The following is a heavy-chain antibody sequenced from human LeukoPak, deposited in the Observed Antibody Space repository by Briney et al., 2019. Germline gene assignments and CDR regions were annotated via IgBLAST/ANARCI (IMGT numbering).Heavy chain of an antibody. CDR3: ARLVPERFFQLNPEGYYDY. Sequence: PSETLSLTCTVSGGSISSYYWSWIRQPPGKGLELIGEINRNGNTDYNPSLKSRVSMSIDTSKNQFSLKLISVTAADTAVYYCARLVPERFFQLNPEGYYDYWGQGILVTVSS. D-gene: IGHD3-3*01. V-gene: IGHV4-59*04. CDR1: GGSISSYY. CDR2: INRNGNT. J-gene: IGHJ4*02.